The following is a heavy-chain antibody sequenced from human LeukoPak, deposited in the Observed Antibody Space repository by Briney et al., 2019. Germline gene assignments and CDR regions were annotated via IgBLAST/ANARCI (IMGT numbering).Heavy chain of an antibody. J-gene: IGHJ4*02. CDR1: GGSISSSSYY. CDR2: INHSGST. CDR3: ARYGEASDYFDD. D-gene: IGHD3-10*01. V-gene: IGHV4-39*07. Sequence: SETLSLTCTVSGGSISSSSYYWSWIRQPPGKGLEWIGEINHSGSTNYNPSLKSRVIISVDTSKNQFSLKLSSVTAADTAVYYCARYGEASDYFDDWGQGTLVTVSS.